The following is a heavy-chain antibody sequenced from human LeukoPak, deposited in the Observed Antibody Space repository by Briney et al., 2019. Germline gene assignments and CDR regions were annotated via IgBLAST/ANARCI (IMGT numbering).Heavy chain of an antibody. V-gene: IGHV1-46*01. D-gene: IGHD6-13*01. Sequence: GASVKVSCKASGYTFTSYYMHWVRQAPGQGLEWMGIINPSGGSTSYAQKFQGRVTMTRDTSTSTVYMELSSLRSEDTAVYYCARVNALRSRWEGRYYFNYWGQGTLDTVSS. J-gene: IGHJ4*02. CDR1: GYTFTSYY. CDR2: INPSGGST. CDR3: ARVNALRSRWEGRYYFNY.